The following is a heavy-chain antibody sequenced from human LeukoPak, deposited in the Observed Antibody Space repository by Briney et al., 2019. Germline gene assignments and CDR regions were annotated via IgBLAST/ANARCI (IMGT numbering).Heavy chain of an antibody. CDR2: IYYSGST. V-gene: IGHV4-31*03. CDR1: GGSISSGGYY. CDR3: ARVEVVAGLSLDY. J-gene: IGHJ4*02. D-gene: IGHD2-15*01. Sequence: SQTLSLTCTVSGGSISSGGYYWSWIRRHPGKGLEWIGYIYYSGSTYYNPSLKSRVTISVDTSKNQFSLKLSSVTAADTAVYYCARVEVVAGLSLDYWGQGTLVTVSS.